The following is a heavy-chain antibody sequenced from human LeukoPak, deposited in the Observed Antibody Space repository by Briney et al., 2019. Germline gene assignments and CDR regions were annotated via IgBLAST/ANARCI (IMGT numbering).Heavy chain of an antibody. CDR1: GGSISSGGYY. Sequence: SQTLSLTCTVSGGSISSGGYYWSWIRQHPGKGLEWIGYIYYSGSTYYNPSIKSRVTISVDTSKNQFSLKLSSVTAADTSVYYCARLRYCSSTSCYTRFDYWGQGTLVTVSS. CDR3: ARLRYCSSTSCYTRFDY. CDR2: IYYSGST. J-gene: IGHJ4*02. D-gene: IGHD2-2*02. V-gene: IGHV4-31*03.